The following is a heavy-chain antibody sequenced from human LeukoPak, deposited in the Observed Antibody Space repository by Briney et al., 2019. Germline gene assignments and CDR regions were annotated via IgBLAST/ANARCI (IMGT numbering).Heavy chain of an antibody. CDR2: FDPEDGET. CDR1: GYTLTELS. J-gene: IGHJ4*02. CDR3: ATGGYYDSSGYYYNY. Sequence: ASVKVSCKVSGYTLTELSMHWVRQAPGKGLEWMGGFDPEDGETIYAQKFQGRVTMTEGTPTDTAYMELSSLRSEDTAVYYCATGGYYDSSGYYYNYWGQGTLVTVSS. D-gene: IGHD3-22*01. V-gene: IGHV1-24*01.